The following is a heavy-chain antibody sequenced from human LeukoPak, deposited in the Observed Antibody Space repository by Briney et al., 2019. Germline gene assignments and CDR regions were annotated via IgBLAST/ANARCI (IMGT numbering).Heavy chain of an antibody. CDR2: IRYDGSNK. CDR1: GFTFSSYG. CDR3: TWELLLGEWRAFDI. D-gene: IGHD1-26*01. Sequence: GGSLRLSCAASGFTFSSYGMHWVRQAPGKGLEWVAFIRYDGSNKYYADSVKGRFTISRDNSKNTLYLQMNSLRAEDTAVYYCTWELLLGEWRAFDIWGQGTMVTVSS. V-gene: IGHV3-30*02. J-gene: IGHJ3*02.